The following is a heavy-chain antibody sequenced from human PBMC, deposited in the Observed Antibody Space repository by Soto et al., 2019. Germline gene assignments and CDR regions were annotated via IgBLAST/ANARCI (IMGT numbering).Heavy chain of an antibody. CDR1: GFTFSIYW. CDR3: TRVGGSVSGMDV. J-gene: IGHJ6*02. Sequence: EVQLVESGGGLVQPGGSLGLSCAASGFTFSIYWMHWGRQAPGKGPVWVSRIDNAGSSARYADSVKGRFTISRDNAKNTVYLQMNSLRAEDTAVYYCTRVGGSVSGMDVWGQGTTVTVSS. D-gene: IGHD1-26*01. CDR2: IDNAGSSA. V-gene: IGHV3-74*01.